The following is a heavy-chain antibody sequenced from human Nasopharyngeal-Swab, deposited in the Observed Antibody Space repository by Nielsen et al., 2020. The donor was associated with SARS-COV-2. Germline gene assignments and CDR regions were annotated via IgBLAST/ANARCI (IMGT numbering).Heavy chain of an antibody. D-gene: IGHD1-7*01. CDR1: AYSTISYY. J-gene: IGHJ6*02. Sequence: ASAKISCKASAYSTISYYMHWVRQAPGQGLEWMGIINPSGGSTSYAQKFQGRVTMTRDTSTSTVYMELSSLRSEDTAVYYCARDRTTGTTGSMDVWGQGTTVTVSS. CDR3: ARDRTTGTTGSMDV. CDR2: INPSGGST. V-gene: IGHV1-46*01.